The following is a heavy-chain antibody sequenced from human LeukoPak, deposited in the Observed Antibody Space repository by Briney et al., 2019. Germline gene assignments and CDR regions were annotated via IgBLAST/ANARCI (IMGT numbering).Heavy chain of an antibody. V-gene: IGHV3-48*01. CDR1: GFTVSSNY. Sequence: PGGSLRLSCAASGFTVSSNYMSWVRQAPGKGLEWISYITISTTTIYYADSVKGRFTISRDNAKNSLYLQMSSLRAEDTAVYYCARETPYSSSWTVFDYWGQGTLVTVSS. D-gene: IGHD6-13*01. CDR2: ITISTTTI. CDR3: ARETPYSSSWTVFDY. J-gene: IGHJ4*02.